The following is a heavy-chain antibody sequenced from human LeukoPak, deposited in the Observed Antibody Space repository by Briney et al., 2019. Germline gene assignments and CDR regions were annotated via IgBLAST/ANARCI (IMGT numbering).Heavy chain of an antibody. CDR1: GYTFTSYY. Sequence: GASVKVSCKASGYTFTSYYMHWVRQAPGQGLEWMGIINPSGGSTSYAQKFRERVTITWDMSTSTAYMELSSLRSEDTAVYYCAATIAADTVYYGMDVWGQGTTVTVSS. D-gene: IGHD6-13*01. J-gene: IGHJ6*02. CDR2: INPSGGST. V-gene: IGHV1-46*01. CDR3: AATIAADTVYYGMDV.